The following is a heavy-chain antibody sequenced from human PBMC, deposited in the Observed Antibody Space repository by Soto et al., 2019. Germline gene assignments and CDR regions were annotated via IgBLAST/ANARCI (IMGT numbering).Heavy chain of an antibody. CDR3: ARDRGVAPPVAGNTHYYYDMDV. Sequence: QDQLVQSGAEVKKPGASVKVSCKASGYSFTNYGITWVRQAPGQGFEWMGWIIAYNGNTNYAQKFQGRVTMTTDASTSTAYVELRSLSSDDTAVYYCARDRGVAPPVAGNTHYYYDMDVWRKGTTVTVSS. D-gene: IGHD6-19*01. J-gene: IGHJ6*03. CDR2: IIAYNGNT. V-gene: IGHV1-18*01. CDR1: GYSFTNYG.